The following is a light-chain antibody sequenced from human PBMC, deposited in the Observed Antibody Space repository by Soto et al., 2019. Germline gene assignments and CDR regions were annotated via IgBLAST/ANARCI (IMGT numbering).Light chain of an antibody. V-gene: IGKV3-20*01. Sequence: NVLPQSPGTPSLSPGQRATLSCRASQSLSGNYLACYQQKPGQAPRVLIYRASIRATGISDRVSGRGSGTEFTLTISSLQPDDFATYYCQHYNSYSEAFGQGTKVDI. CDR3: QHYNSYSEA. CDR2: RAS. J-gene: IGKJ1*01. CDR1: QSLSGNY.